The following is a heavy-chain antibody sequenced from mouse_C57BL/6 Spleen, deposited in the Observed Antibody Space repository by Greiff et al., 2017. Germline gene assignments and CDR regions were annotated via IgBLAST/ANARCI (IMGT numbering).Heavy chain of an antibody. Sequence: VQLQQPGAELVRPGTSVKLSCKASGYTFTSYWMHWVKQRPGQGLEWIGVIDPSDSYTNYNQKFKGKATLTVDTSSSTAYMQLSSLTSEDSAVYYCARERDGNYVFDYWGQGTTLTVSS. CDR3: ARERDGNYVFDY. CDR2: IDPSDSYT. CDR1: GYTFTSYW. J-gene: IGHJ2*01. D-gene: IGHD2-1*01. V-gene: IGHV1-59*01.